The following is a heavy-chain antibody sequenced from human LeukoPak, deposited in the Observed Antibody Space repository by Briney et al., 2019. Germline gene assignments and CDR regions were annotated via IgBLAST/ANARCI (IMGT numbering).Heavy chain of an antibody. CDR3: ARSPDILTGENFDY. CDR2: INWNGGST. Sequence: GGSLRLSCAASGFTFDDYGLSWVRQAPGKGLEWVSGINWNGGSTGYADSVKGRFTISRDNAKKSLYLQMHSLRSDDTAVYYCARSPDILTGENFDYWGQGTLVTVSS. V-gene: IGHV3-20*04. J-gene: IGHJ4*02. CDR1: GFTFDDYG. D-gene: IGHD3-9*01.